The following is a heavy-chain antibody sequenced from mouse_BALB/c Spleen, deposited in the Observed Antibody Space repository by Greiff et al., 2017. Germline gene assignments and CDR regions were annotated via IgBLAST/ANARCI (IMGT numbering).Heavy chain of an antibody. CDR3: AKRRLRDYAMDY. CDR2: INPSTGYT. CDR1: GYTFTSYW. V-gene: IGHV1-7*01. Sequence: QVQLQQSGAELAKPGASVKMSCKASGYTFTSYWMHWVKQRPGQGLEWIGYINPSTGYTEYNQKFKDKATLTADKSSSTAYMQLSSLTSEDSAVYYCAKRRLRDYAMDYWGQGTSVTVSS. D-gene: IGHD3-2*02. J-gene: IGHJ4*01.